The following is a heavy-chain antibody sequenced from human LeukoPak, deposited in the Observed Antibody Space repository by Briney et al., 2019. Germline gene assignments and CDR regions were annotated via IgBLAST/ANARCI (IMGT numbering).Heavy chain of an antibody. V-gene: IGHV1-24*01. Sequence: ASVKVSCKLSGYSLTELSIHWVRQAPGKGLEWMGGFDPEYQKTIYAERFQDRVTLTEDTSTDTAYMELSSLRSDDTAVYYCARELKMGYSSGRHSWGTGSSNDYWGQGTLVTVSS. J-gene: IGHJ4*02. D-gene: IGHD6-19*01. CDR2: FDPEYQKT. CDR3: ARELKMGYSSGRHSWGTGSSNDY. CDR1: GYSLTELS.